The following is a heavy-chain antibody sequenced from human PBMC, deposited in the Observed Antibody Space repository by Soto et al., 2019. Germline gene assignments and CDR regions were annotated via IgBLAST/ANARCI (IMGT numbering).Heavy chain of an antibody. D-gene: IGHD1-26*01. V-gene: IGHV3-48*02. CDR1: GFTFTDYS. Sequence: EGQLVESGGGLVQPGGSLRLSFAVSGFTFTDYSLNWVRQAPGKGLEWVSYISASRRTIYYAGSVKGRFTVSRENAKNSLYLQMNSLRDEDTAVYYCARDGRRGYDLDVWGQGTTVTVSS. CDR2: ISASRRTI. J-gene: IGHJ6*02. CDR3: ARDGRRGYDLDV.